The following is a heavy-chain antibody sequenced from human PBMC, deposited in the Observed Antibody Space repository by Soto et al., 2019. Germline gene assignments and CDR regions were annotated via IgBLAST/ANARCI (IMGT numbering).Heavy chain of an antibody. Sequence: QVQVQGSGPGQVKPSETLSLNYTVSGDSISDYFYWSWIRQPAGKGLEWIGRIYTDGTTKYNPSLKSRVTLSLDKSKNQFSLRLSSVTAADTAVYYFAREVRGGFTGIFDQWGRGSRVTVSS. V-gene: IGHV4-4*07. CDR1: GDSISDYFY. D-gene: IGHD2-15*01. CDR2: IYTDGTT. J-gene: IGHJ2*01. CDR3: AREVRGGFTGIFDQ.